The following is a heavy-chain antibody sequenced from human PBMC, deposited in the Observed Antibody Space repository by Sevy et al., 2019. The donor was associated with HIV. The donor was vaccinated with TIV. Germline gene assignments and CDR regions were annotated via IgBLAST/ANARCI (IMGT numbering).Heavy chain of an antibody. Sequence: CGCLRLSCAASGFTFSNYAMSWVRQAPGKGLEWVSTFSFGCGKINYADSVKGRFTISRYNSKNTLYLQMNSLRAEDTALDYCAREGCSKPHDYWGQGTLVTVSS. CDR2: FSFGCGKI. D-gene: IGHD2-2*01. V-gene: IGHV3-23*01. CDR3: AREGCSKPHDY. J-gene: IGHJ4*02. CDR1: GFTFSNYA.